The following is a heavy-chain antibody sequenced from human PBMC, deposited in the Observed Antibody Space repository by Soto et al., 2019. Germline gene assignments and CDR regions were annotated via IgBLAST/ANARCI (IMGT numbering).Heavy chain of an antibody. Sequence: PGGSLRLSCTASGFTFGDYAMSWFRQAPGKGLEWVGFIRSKAYGGTTEYAASVKGRFTISRDDSKSIAYLQMNSLKTEDTAVYYCTRDPDTATPDYWGQGTLVTVSS. D-gene: IGHD2-15*01. CDR2: IRSKAYGGTT. V-gene: IGHV3-49*03. CDR1: GFTFGDYA. J-gene: IGHJ4*02. CDR3: TRDPDTATPDY.